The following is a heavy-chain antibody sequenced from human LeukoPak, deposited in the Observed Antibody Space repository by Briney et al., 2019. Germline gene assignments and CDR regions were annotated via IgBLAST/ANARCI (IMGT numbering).Heavy chain of an antibody. CDR2: FSYSGST. J-gene: IGHJ4*02. CDR1: RGSISNYY. CDR3: AREGYYDSSGYLHSGPRQPPLFDY. D-gene: IGHD3-22*01. V-gene: IGHV4-59*01. Sequence: SETLSLTCTVSRGSISNYYWGWIRQPPGKGLEWIGFFSYSGSTNYNPSLKSRVTISVDTSKNQFSLKLTSVTAADTAVYYCAREGYYDSSGYLHSGPRQPPLFDYWGQGTLVTVPS.